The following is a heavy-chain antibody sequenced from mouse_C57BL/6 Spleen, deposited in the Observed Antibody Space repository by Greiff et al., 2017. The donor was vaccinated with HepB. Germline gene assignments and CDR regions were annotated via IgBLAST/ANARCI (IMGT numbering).Heavy chain of an antibody. J-gene: IGHJ4*01. Sequence: QVQLQQSGAELAKPGASVKLSCKASGYTFTSYWMHWVKQRPGQGLEWIGYINPSSGYTKYNQKFKDKATLTADKSSSTAYMQLSSLTYEDSAVYYCAGGYYDYGYAMDYWGQGTSVTVSS. V-gene: IGHV1-7*01. CDR2: INPSSGYT. CDR1: GYTFTSYW. CDR3: AGGYYDYGYAMDY. D-gene: IGHD2-4*01.